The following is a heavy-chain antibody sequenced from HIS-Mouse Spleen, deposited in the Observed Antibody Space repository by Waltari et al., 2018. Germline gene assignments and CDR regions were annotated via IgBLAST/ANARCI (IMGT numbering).Heavy chain of an antibody. CDR3: ASGLANWGSTIEHDAFDI. J-gene: IGHJ3*02. Sequence: QLQLQESGPGLVKPSETLSLTCTVSGGSISSSSYYWGWIRQPPGKGLEWIGSIYDSGSTYYNPSLKSRVTISVDTSKTQCALKLSSVTAADTAVYYCASGLANWGSTIEHDAFDIWGQGTMVTVSS. CDR2: IYDSGST. V-gene: IGHV4-39*01. CDR1: GGSISSSSYY. D-gene: IGHD7-27*01.